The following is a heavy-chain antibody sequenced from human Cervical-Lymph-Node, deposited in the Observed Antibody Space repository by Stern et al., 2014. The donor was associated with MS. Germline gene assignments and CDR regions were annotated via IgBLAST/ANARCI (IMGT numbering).Heavy chain of an antibody. J-gene: IGHJ4*02. D-gene: IGHD6-19*01. CDR2: FYWDDDQ. CDR1: GFSLSTSGEG. CDR3: AHTRNLAVAGPFDY. Sequence: VTLRESGPTLVKPTQTLTLTCTFSGFSLSTSGEGVGWLRQPPGKALEWLALFYWDDDQRYSPSLKNRVTLTKDTSKNYVVLTVTNMDPVDTATYYCAHTRNLAVAGPFDYWGQGILVTVSS. V-gene: IGHV2-5*02.